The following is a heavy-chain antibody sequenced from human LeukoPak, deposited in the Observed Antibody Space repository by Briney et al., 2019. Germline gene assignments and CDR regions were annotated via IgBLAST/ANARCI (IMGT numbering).Heavy chain of an antibody. J-gene: IGHJ3*02. Sequence: GGSLRLSCAASGITFSNYWMHWVRQAPGKGLVWVSRINTDWSSTNYADSVKGRFTISRDNAKNTLYLQMNSLRAEDTAVYYCAGWSAFDIWGQGTMVTVSS. D-gene: IGHD3-3*01. CDR1: GITFSNYW. CDR3: AGWSAFDI. CDR2: INTDWSST. V-gene: IGHV3-74*01.